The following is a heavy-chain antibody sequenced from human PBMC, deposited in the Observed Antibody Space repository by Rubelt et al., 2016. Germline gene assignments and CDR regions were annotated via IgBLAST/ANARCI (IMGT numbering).Heavy chain of an antibody. V-gene: IGHV4-59*01. CDR3: VRAVGPSSVIDI. CDR1: GGSISTYS. J-gene: IGHJ4*02. CDR2: VSYNGKT. D-gene: IGHD1-26*01. Sequence: QVQLQESGPGLVMPSETLSLTCTVSGGSISTYSWTRVRQSPGKGLEGIGYVSYNGKTENNPSLRRRVTLSVDTSTRTISLCTSRGQLSLGLTSMTAGDTAVYDCVRAVGPSSVIDIWGPGIPVTVSS.